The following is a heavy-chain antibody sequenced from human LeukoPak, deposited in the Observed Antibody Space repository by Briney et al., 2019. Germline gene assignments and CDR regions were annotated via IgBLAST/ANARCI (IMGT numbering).Heavy chain of an antibody. D-gene: IGHD3-22*01. CDR3: SYFYDSSGHYIY. CDR1: GFTFSSYA. CDR2: ISGSGDSA. V-gene: IGHV3-23*01. J-gene: IGHJ4*02. Sequence: GGSLRLSCAASGFTFSSYAMHWVRQAPGKGLEWVSAISGSGDSAYCADSVKGRFTISRDNSKNTLYLQMNSLRAEDTAIYYCSYFYDSSGHYIYWGQGTLVTVSS.